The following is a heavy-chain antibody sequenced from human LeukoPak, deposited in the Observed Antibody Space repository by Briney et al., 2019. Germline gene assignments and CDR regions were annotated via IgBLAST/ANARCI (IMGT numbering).Heavy chain of an antibody. CDR3: ARGLEIGDYIWGSYRLYSRYYFDY. J-gene: IGHJ4*02. CDR1: GGSISSYY. V-gene: IGHV4-59*01. Sequence: SETLSLTCTVSGGSISSYYWSWIRQPPGKGLEWIGYIYYSGSTNYNPSLKSRVTISVDTSKNQFSLKLSSVTAADTAVYYFARGLEIGDYIWGSYRLYSRYYFDYWGQGTLVTVSS. D-gene: IGHD3-16*02. CDR2: IYYSGST.